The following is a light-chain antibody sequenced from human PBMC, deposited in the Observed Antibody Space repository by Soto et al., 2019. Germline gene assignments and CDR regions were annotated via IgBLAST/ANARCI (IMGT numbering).Light chain of an antibody. V-gene: IGLV1-47*01. J-gene: IGLJ7*01. Sequence: QSALTQPPSVSGTPGQRVIISCSGSRFNIGSNFVYWYQQFPGTAPKLLIYRNDQRPSGVPLRFSGSKSGNSASLAISGLRSEDEADYYCATWDDSLSGAVFGGGTKLTVL. CDR1: RFNIGSNF. CDR3: ATWDDSLSGAV. CDR2: RND.